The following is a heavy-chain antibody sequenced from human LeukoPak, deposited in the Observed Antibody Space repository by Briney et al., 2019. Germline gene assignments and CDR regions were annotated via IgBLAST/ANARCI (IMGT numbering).Heavy chain of an antibody. CDR2: INPNSGGT. Sequence: GASVKVSCKASGYTFTNYAMHWVRQAPGQRLEWMGWINPNSGGTNYAQKFQGRVTMTRDTSISTAYMELSRLRSDDTAVYYCARHLRPYYYDSSGYNWFDPWGQGTLVTVSS. D-gene: IGHD3-22*01. J-gene: IGHJ5*02. CDR1: GYTFTNYA. V-gene: IGHV1-2*02. CDR3: ARHLRPYYYDSSGYNWFDP.